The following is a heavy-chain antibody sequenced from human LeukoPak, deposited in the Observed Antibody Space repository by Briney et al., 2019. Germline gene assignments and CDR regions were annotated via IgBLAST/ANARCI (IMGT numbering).Heavy chain of an antibody. V-gene: IGHV3-23*01. D-gene: IGHD3-10*01. CDR2: ISGSGGST. Sequence: GGSLRLSCAASGFTFSSYGMSWVRQAPGKGLEWVSAISGSGGSTYYADSVKGRFTISRDNSKNTLYLQMNSLRAEDTAVYYCANVALYYYGSGSYSWGQGTLVTVSS. J-gene: IGHJ4*02. CDR1: GFTFSSYG. CDR3: ANVALYYYGSGSYS.